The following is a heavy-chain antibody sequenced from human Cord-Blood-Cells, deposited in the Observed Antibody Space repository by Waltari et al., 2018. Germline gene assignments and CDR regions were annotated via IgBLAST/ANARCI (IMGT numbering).Heavy chain of an antibody. CDR1: GFTFRSYN. CDR2: ISSSSSYI. V-gene: IGHV3-21*01. D-gene: IGHD6-19*01. Sequence: EVQLVESGGGLVKPGGSLRLSCAASGFTFRSYNLTRVRQAPGKGLEWVLSISSSSSYIYYADSVKGRFTISRDNAKNSLYLQMNSLRAEDTAVYYCARERSSGWFSRMDFDYWGQGTLVTVSS. CDR3: ARERSSGWFSRMDFDY. J-gene: IGHJ4*02.